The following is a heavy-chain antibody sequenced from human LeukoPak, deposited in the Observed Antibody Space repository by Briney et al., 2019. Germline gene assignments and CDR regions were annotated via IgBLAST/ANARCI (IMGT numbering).Heavy chain of an antibody. CDR1: GFTFSSYG. CDR3: AKDSSSSWSRYYFDY. CDR2: IRYDGSNK. V-gene: IGHV3-30*02. Sequence: PGGSLRLSCAASGFTFSSYGMHWVRQAPGKGLEWVTFIRYDGSNKYYADSVKGRFTISRDNSKNTLYLQMNSLRAEDTAVYYCAKDSSSSWSRYYFDYWGQGTPVTVSS. J-gene: IGHJ4*02. D-gene: IGHD6-6*01.